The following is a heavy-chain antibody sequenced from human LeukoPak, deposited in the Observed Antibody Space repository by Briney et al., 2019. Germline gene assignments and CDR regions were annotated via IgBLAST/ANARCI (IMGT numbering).Heavy chain of an antibody. V-gene: IGHV3-7*03. CDR2: IKQDGSEE. CDR1: GFTFSSYA. Sequence: GSLRLSCAASGFTFSSYAMSWVCQAPGKGLEWVANIKQDGSEEYYVDSVKGRFTISRDNAKNSLYLQMNSLRAEDTAVYYCARRYFDYWGQGILVTVSS. CDR3: ARRYFDY. J-gene: IGHJ4*02.